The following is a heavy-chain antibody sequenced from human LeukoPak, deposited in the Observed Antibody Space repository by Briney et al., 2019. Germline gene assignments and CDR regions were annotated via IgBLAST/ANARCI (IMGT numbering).Heavy chain of an antibody. CDR1: GFTFSTYW. D-gene: IGHD1-1*01. CDR2: INKDGIEK. Sequence: PGGSLRFSCAASGFTFSTYWMTWVRQAPGKGLEWVANINKDGIEKYCVDSVKGRFTISRDNAKNALYLQMNSLRAEDTAVYYCAKDDYWNDGVSAFDIWGQGTMVTVSS. CDR3: AKDDYWNDGVSAFDI. J-gene: IGHJ3*02. V-gene: IGHV3-7*01.